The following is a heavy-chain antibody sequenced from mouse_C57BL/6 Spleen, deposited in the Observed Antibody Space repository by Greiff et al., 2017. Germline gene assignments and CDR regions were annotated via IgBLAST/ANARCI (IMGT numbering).Heavy chain of an antibody. J-gene: IGHJ4*01. CDR1: GYSITSGYY. D-gene: IGHD1-1*01. CDR2: ISYDGSN. V-gene: IGHV3-6*01. CDR3: ARVDYSYAMDY. Sequence: VQLKQSGPGLVKPSQSLSLTCSVTGYSITSGYYWNWIRQFPGNKLEWMGYISYDGSNNYNPSLKNRISITRDTSKNQFFLKLNSVTTEDTATYYCARVDYSYAMDYWGQGTSVTVSS.